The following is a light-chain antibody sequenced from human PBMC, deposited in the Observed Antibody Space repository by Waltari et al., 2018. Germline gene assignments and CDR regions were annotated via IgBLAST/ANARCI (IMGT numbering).Light chain of an antibody. CDR1: SSDVGAYNY. V-gene: IGLV2-14*03. J-gene: IGLJ2*01. CDR3: SSYTTSSTVV. CDR2: DVS. Sequence: PGQSITISCTGTSSDVGAYNYVSWYRQHPGTAPKLLIFDVSHRPSGVSNRFSGSKSGNTASLTISGLQAEDEADYYCSSYTTSSTVVFGGGTKLTVL.